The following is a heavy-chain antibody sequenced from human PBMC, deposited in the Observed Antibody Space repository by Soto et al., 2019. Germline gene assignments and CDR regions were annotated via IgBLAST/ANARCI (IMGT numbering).Heavy chain of an antibody. CDR1: GYTFNTYS. J-gene: IGHJ4*02. D-gene: IGHD5-18*01. Sequence: QVQLVQSGAEVKKPGASVKVSCKASGYTFNTYSISWVRQAPGQGLEWMGWISGYNGDTHYAQKFQGRVTMTTDTSTSTAYMDLRSLRSDDTAKYYCARENVLSYVDTAMVDYFDYWGQGTLVTVSS. CDR2: ISGYNGDT. V-gene: IGHV1-18*01. CDR3: ARENVLSYVDTAMVDYFDY.